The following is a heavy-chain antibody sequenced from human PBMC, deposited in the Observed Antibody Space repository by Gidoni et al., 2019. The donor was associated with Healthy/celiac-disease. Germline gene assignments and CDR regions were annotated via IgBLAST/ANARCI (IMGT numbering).Heavy chain of an antibody. J-gene: IGHJ3*02. CDR2: ISSSGSTI. V-gene: IGHV3-11*01. Sequence: QVQLVESGGGLVKLGGSLRLSCAASGFPFSAYYISWIRQAPGKGLEWVSYISSSGSTIYYADSVKGRFTISRDNAKNSLYLQMNSLRAEDTAVYYCARDRNPIYRSGWYHDAFDIWGQGTMVTVSS. CDR1: GFPFSAYY. CDR3: ARDRNPIYRSGWYHDAFDI. D-gene: IGHD6-19*01.